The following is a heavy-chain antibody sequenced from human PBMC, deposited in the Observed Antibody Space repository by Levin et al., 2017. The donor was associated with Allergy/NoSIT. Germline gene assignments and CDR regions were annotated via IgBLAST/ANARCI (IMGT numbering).Heavy chain of an antibody. D-gene: IGHD3-10*01. V-gene: IGHV1-69*13. CDR1: GGTFSSYA. CDR3: ARDYRRSRGVIITPYYYYGMDG. J-gene: IGHJ6*02. CDR2: IIPIFGTA. Sequence: VASVKVSCKASGGTFSSYAISWVRQAPGQGLEWMGGIIPIFGTANYAQKFQGRVTITADESTSTAYMELSSLRSEDTAVYYCARDYRRSRGVIITPYYYYGMDGWGQGTTVTVSS.